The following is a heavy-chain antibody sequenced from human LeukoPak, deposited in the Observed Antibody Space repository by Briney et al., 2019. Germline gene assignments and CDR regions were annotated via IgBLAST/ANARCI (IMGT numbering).Heavy chain of an antibody. V-gene: IGHV4-4*07. J-gene: IGHJ4*02. CDR2: SYISGST. CDR3: ARDQELAF. D-gene: IGHD3-10*01. CDR1: GASINSYY. Sequence: KPSETLSLTCTVSGASINSYYWNWIRQRAGKGLEWVGRSYISGSTYYNPSLKSRVTVSVDTSQNQFSLKLTSVTAADTAVYYCARDQELAFWGQGTLVTVSS.